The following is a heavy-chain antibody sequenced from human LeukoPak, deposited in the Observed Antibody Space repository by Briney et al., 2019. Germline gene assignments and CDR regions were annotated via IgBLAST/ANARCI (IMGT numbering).Heavy chain of an antibody. Sequence: GRSLRLSCAASGFTFSTYGMHWVRQAPAKGLELVAVIWFDGSTKYYADSVKGRFIISRDNSKNTLYLQMDGLRAEDMAVYYCARGWGSNVYASAFDVWGQGTMVTVSS. CDR3: ARGWGSNVYASAFDV. CDR1: GFTFSTYG. J-gene: IGHJ3*01. D-gene: IGHD3-16*01. V-gene: IGHV3-33*01. CDR2: IWFDGSTK.